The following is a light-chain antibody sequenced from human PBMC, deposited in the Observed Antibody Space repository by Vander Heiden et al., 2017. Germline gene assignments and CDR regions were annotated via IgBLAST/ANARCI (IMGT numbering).Light chain of an antibody. CDR2: DAS. Sequence: DIQMTQSPSSLSASVGDRVTITCQASQDISNYLNWYQQKPGKAPKLLIYDASNLETGVPSRFSGSGSGTDFTFTISSLQPEDSATYYCQQYDNLPPMVFGPGTKVDIK. CDR3: QQYDNLPPMV. CDR1: QDISNY. J-gene: IGKJ3*01. V-gene: IGKV1-33*01.